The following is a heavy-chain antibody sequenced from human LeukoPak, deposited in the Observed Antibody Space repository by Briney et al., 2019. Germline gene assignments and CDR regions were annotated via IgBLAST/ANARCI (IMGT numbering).Heavy chain of an antibody. V-gene: IGHV3-23*01. CDR2: ISGSGGST. CDR3: AKGLEPANYYYYGMDV. Sequence: GGSLRLSCAASGFTFSSYAMSWVRQAPGKGLEWVSAISGSGGSTYYADSVKGRFTISRDNSKNTLYLQMNSLRAEDTAVYYCAKGLEPANYYYYGMDVWGQGTTVTVSS. J-gene: IGHJ6*02. CDR1: GFTFSSYA.